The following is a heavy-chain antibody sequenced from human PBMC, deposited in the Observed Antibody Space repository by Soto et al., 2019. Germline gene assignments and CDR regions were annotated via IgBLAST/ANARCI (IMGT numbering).Heavy chain of an antibody. J-gene: IGHJ4*02. CDR2: TYYRSKWYN. V-gene: IGHV6-1*01. CDR1: GDSVSSNSAA. CDR3: ARDCAPGYCSGGSCPLDY. D-gene: IGHD2-15*01. Sequence: QVQLQQSGPGLVKPSQTLSLTCAISGDSVSSNSAAWNWIRQSPSRGLEWLGRTYYRSKWYNDYAVSVKSRITITPDTSKNQFSLQLNSVTPEDTAVYYCARDCAPGYCSGGSCPLDYWGQGTLVTVSS.